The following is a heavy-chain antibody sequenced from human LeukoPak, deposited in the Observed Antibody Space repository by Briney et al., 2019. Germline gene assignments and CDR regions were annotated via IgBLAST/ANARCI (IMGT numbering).Heavy chain of an antibody. J-gene: IGHJ6*01. CDR3: ARDRRDKIAAAGQDYYYYYGMDV. CDR1: GGSISNYY. CDR2: VDYSGSI. V-gene: IGHV4-59*12. Sequence: PSETLSLTCTVSGGSISNYYWSWIRQPPGKGLEWIGYVDYSGSISYNPSLKSRVTLSVDTPKNQISLNLRSVTAADTAVYYCARDRRDKIAAAGQDYYYYYGMDVWGKGPRSPSPQ. D-gene: IGHD6-13*01.